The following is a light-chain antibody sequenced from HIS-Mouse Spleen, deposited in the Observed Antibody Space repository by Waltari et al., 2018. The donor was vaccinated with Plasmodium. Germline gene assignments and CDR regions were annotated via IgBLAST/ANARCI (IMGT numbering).Light chain of an antibody. CDR1: QRVSSN. Sequence: EIVMTQSTATQSVSPGERATLSCRASQRVSSNLAWYQQKPGQAPRLLIYGASTRATGIPARFSGSGSGTEFTLTISSLQSEDFAVYYCQQYNNWSFTFGPGTKVDIK. J-gene: IGKJ3*01. V-gene: IGKV3-15*01. CDR3: QQYNNWSFT. CDR2: GAS.